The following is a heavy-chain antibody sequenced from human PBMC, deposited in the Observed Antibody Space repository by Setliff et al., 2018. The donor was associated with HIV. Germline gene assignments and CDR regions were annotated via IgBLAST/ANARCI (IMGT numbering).Heavy chain of an antibody. V-gene: IGHV5-51*01. CDR1: GFNFLAHW. CDR2: VYPGDSDT. J-gene: IGHJ4*02. Sequence: PGESLKISCQCTGFNFLAHWIGWVRQVPEKGLEWMGIVYPGDSDTRYNPSFEGQVTVSADKTITTAYLQLTSQKASDTAMYFCARLPYYVSGGVFDHWGKGTLVTVSS. CDR3: ARLPYYVSGGVFDH. D-gene: IGHD3-10*01.